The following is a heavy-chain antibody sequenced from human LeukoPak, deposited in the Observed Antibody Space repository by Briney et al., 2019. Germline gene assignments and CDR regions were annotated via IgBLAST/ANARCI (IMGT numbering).Heavy chain of an antibody. CDR3: ARWLVRVKKNYYYYMDV. CDR1: GGSFSGYY. Sequence: SETLSLTCAVYGGSFSGYYWSWIRQHPGKGLEWIGEINHSGSTNYNPSLKSRVTISVDTSKNQFPLKLSSVTAADTAVYYCARWLVRVKKNYYYYMDVWGKGTTVTISS. V-gene: IGHV4-34*01. J-gene: IGHJ6*03. CDR2: INHSGST. D-gene: IGHD3-10*01.